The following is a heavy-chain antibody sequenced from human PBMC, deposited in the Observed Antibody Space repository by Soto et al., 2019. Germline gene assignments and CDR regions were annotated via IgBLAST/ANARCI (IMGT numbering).Heavy chain of an antibody. V-gene: IGHV3-11*01. CDR3: AREGRITIFGVVGEDY. CDR2: ISSSGSTI. Sequence: GGSLRLSCAASGFTFSDYYMSWIRQVPGKGLEWVSYISSSGSTIYYADSVKGRFTISRDNAKNSLYLQMNSLRAEDTAVYYCAREGRITIFGVVGEDYWGQGTLVTVSS. D-gene: IGHD3-3*01. CDR1: GFTFSDYY. J-gene: IGHJ4*02.